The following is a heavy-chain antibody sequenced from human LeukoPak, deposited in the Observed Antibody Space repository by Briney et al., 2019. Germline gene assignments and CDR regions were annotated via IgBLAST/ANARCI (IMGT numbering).Heavy chain of an antibody. V-gene: IGHV1-2*06. Sequence: ASVKVSCKASGYTFTGYYMHWVRQAPGQGLEWMGRINPNSGGTNYAQKFQGRVTMTRDTSISTAYMELSRLRSDYTAVYYCVLIRGVKKGLFGYWGQGTLVTVSS. CDR1: GYTFTGYY. D-gene: IGHD3-10*01. CDR3: VLIRGVKKGLFGY. CDR2: INPNSGGT. J-gene: IGHJ4*02.